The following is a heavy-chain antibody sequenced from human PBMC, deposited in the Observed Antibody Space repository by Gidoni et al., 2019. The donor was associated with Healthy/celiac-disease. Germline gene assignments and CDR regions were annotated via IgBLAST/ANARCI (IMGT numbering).Heavy chain of an antibody. Sequence: EVQLVQSGAEVKRPGGPLKISCRGSGSSFTGNWFGWVRQMPGKGREWMGIIYPGDSDTRYSPSFQGQVTISADKSISTAYLQWSSLKASDTAMYYCARLGHVVGALDYWGQGTLVTVSS. CDR2: IYPGDSDT. D-gene: IGHD1-26*01. CDR1: GSSFTGNW. J-gene: IGHJ4*02. CDR3: ARLGHVVGALDY. V-gene: IGHV5-51*03.